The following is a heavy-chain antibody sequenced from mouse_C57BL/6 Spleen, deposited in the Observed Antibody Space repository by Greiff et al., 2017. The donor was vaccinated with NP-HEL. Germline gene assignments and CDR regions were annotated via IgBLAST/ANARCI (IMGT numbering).Heavy chain of an antibody. D-gene: IGHD3-3*01. CDR3: ARRGDWPFAY. V-gene: IGHV1-52*01. CDR2: IDPSDSDT. CDR1: GYTFTSYW. J-gene: IGHJ3*01. Sequence: QVQLQQPGAELVRPGSSVKLSCKASGYTFTSYWMHWVKQRPIQGLEWIGNIDPSDSDTHYNQKFKDKATLTVDKSSSTAYMQLSSLTSEDSAVYYCARRGDWPFAYWGQGTLVTVSA.